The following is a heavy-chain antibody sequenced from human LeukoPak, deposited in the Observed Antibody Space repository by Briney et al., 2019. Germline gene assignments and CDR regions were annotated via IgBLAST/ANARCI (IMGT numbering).Heavy chain of an antibody. V-gene: IGHV4-59*08. J-gene: IGHJ1*01. Sequence: SETLSLTCTVSDDSISSYYWSWIRQPPGKGLEWIGYIYYSGSTNYNPSLKSRVTISVDTTKNQFSLKLSSVTAADTAVYYCARQWGRGTNNEHWGQGTLVTVSS. CDR3: ARQWGRGTNNEH. D-gene: IGHD1-7*01. CDR1: DDSISSYY. CDR2: IYYSGST.